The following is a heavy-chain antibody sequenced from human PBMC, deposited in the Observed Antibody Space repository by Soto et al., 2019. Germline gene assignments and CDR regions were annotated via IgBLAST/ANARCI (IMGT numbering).Heavy chain of an antibody. CDR3: AKVVRYSMVRPHMDV. CDR1: GFTFSSYA. D-gene: IGHD3-10*01. J-gene: IGHJ6*03. CDR2: ISGSGGST. Sequence: EVQLLESGGGLVQPGGSLRLSCAASGFTFSSYAMSWVRQAPGKGLEWVSAISGSGGSTYYADSVKGRFTISRDNSKNTLYLQMNSLRAEETAVYYCAKVVRYSMVRPHMDVWGKGTTVTVSS. V-gene: IGHV3-23*01.